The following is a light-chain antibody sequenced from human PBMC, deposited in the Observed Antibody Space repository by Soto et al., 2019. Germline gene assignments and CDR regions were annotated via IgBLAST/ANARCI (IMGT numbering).Light chain of an antibody. CDR2: AAS. J-gene: IGKJ4*01. CDR3: QQSYSGLLT. V-gene: IGKV1-39*01. CDR1: QSISNY. Sequence: DIQMTQSPSSLSASVGDRVTITCRASQSISNYLNWYQQKPGKAPKLLIYAASSFQSGVPSRFSGSGSGTDFTLTISSVQPEDFASYFCQQSYSGLLTFGGGTKVEIK.